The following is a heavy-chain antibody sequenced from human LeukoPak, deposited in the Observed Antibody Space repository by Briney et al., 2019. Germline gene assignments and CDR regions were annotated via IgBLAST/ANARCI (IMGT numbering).Heavy chain of an antibody. Sequence: GSSVKVSCKASGGTFSSYAISWVRQAPGQGLEWMGGIIPIFGTANYAQKFQGRVTITADESTSTAYMELSSLRSEDTAVYYCARGPRRIAVAGPYSEYFQHWGQGTLVTVSS. CDR1: GGTFSSYA. D-gene: IGHD6-19*01. CDR3: ARGPRRIAVAGPYSEYFQH. J-gene: IGHJ1*01. CDR2: IIPIFGTA. V-gene: IGHV1-69*01.